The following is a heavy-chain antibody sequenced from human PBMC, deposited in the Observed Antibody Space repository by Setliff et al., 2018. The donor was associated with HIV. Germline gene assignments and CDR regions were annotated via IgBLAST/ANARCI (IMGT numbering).Heavy chain of an antibody. CDR3: AREGQWLIQGDYSDAFDI. D-gene: IGHD6-19*01. Sequence: PGGSLRLSCAASGFTFDDYGMTWVRQAPGKGLEWVSGINWNGGGTGYADSVKGRFTTSRDNAMNSLYLQMSSLRVEDTAVYYCAREGQWLIQGDYSDAFDIWGLGTVVTVSS. V-gene: IGHV3-20*04. J-gene: IGHJ3*02. CDR1: GFTFDDYG. CDR2: INWNGGGT.